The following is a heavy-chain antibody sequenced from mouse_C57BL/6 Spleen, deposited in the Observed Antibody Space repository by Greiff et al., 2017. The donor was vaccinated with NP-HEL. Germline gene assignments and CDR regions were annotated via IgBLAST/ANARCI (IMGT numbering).Heavy chain of an antibody. V-gene: IGHV5-17*01. CDR1: GFTFSDYG. J-gene: IGHJ4*01. CDR2: ISSGSSTI. Sequence: EVQLVESGGGLVKPGGSLKLSCAASGFTFSDYGMHWVRQAPEKGLEWVAYISSGSSTIYYADTVKGRFTISRDNAKTTMFLQRTSLRSEDAAIYYCARLGQMDYWGQGTSVTVSS. D-gene: IGHD3-3*01. CDR3: ARLGQMDY.